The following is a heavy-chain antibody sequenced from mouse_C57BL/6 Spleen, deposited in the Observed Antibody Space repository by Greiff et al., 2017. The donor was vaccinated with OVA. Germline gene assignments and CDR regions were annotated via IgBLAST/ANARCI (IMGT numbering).Heavy chain of an antibody. V-gene: IGHV1-74*01. J-gene: IGHJ3*01. CDR3: AIEYYYGSSEFAY. D-gene: IGHD1-1*01. CDR2: IHPSDSDT. Sequence: QVQLKESGAELVKPGASVKVSCKASGYTFTSYWMHWVKQRPGQGLEWIGRIHPSDSDTNYNQKFKGKATLTVDKSSSTAYMQLSSLTSEDSAVYYCAIEYYYGSSEFAYWGQGTLVTVSA. CDR1: GYTFTSYW.